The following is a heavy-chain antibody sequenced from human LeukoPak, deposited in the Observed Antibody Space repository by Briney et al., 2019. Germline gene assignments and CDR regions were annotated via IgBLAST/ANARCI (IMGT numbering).Heavy chain of an antibody. Sequence: PGGSLRLSCAASGFTFSSYAMSWVRQAPGKGLEWVSAISGSGGSTYYADSVKGRFTLSRDNSKNTLYLQRNILRAEVTAVYFWANDRGGGDWGQGTLVTVSS. D-gene: IGHD3-10*01. CDR1: GFTFSSYA. CDR2: ISGSGGST. V-gene: IGHV3-23*01. J-gene: IGHJ4*02. CDR3: ANDRGGGD.